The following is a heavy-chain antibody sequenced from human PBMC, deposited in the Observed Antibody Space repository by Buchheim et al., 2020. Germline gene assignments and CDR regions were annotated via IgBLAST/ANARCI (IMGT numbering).Heavy chain of an antibody. CDR3: AKDYKWLVGSYYFYYGMDV. CDR2: ISGSGNFP. J-gene: IGHJ6*02. Sequence: EVQMVESGGGLVQPGGSLRLSCAASGFTFSNYAMSWVRQAPGKGLEWVSTISGSGNFPYYTDSVKGRFTISRYNSKNPLYLLMNSLRAEDAAVYYCAKDYKWLVGSYYFYYGMDVWGQGTT. V-gene: IGHV3-23*04. CDR1: GFTFSNYA. D-gene: IGHD6-19*01.